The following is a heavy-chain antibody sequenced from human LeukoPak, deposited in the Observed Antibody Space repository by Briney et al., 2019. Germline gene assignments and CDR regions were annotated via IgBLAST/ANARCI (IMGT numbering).Heavy chain of an antibody. Sequence: ASVKVSCRVSGYTLTELSMHWVRQAPGKGREWMGGFDPEDGETIYAQKFQGRVTMTEDTSTDTAYMELSSLRAEDTAVYYCAKESAYCGSDCRSLSDYWGQGTLVTVSS. CDR2: FDPEDGET. D-gene: IGHD2-21*02. V-gene: IGHV1-24*01. CDR3: AKESAYCGSDCRSLSDY. CDR1: GYTLTELS. J-gene: IGHJ4*02.